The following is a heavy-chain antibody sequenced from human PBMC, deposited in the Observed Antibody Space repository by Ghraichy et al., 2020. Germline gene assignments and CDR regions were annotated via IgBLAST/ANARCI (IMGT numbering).Heavy chain of an antibody. CDR1: GITLSNYA. V-gene: IGHV3-23*01. CDR3: AGQKGNYDILTGYYDPGMDV. CDR2: ISGSGGST. D-gene: IGHD3-9*01. Sequence: GGSLRLSCAAPGITLSNYAMSWVRQAPGKGLEWVSGISGSGGSTYYADSVKGRFTISRDNSKNTLYLQINSLRAEDTAVFYCAGQKGNYDILTGYYDPGMDVWGQGTTVTVSS. J-gene: IGHJ6*02.